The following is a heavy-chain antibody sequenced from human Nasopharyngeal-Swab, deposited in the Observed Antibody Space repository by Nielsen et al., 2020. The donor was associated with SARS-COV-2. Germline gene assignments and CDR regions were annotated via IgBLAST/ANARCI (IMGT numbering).Heavy chain of an antibody. J-gene: IGHJ4*02. CDR2: ISHSVST. CDR3: ARQYAVYRDMNGFGDYFDY. CDR1: GSSISIAYF. D-gene: IGHD3-16*02. Sequence: SETLSLTCSVSGSSISIAYFCGWIRQPPGKGLAWVGSISHSVSTYSNPSLKSGVAISIDTSKNQFSLYLSAVTAADTAVYYCARQYAVYRDMNGFGDYFDYWGQGTPVTVSS. V-gene: IGHV4-38-2*01.